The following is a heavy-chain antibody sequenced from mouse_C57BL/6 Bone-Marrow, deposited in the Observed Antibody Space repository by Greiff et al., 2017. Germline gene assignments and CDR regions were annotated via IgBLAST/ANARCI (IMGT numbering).Heavy chain of an antibody. D-gene: IGHD1-1*01. Sequence: QLKQPGAELVKPGASVKMSCKASGYTFTSYWITWVKQRPGQGLEWIGDIYPGSGSTNYNEKFKSKATLTVDTSSSTAYMQLSSLTSEDSAVYYCAREDYYGSSYWYFDVWGTGTTVTVSS. CDR1: GYTFTSYW. J-gene: IGHJ1*03. CDR3: AREDYYGSSYWYFDV. V-gene: IGHV1-55*01. CDR2: IYPGSGST.